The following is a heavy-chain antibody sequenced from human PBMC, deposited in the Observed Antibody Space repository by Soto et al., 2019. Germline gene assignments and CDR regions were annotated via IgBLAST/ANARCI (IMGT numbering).Heavy chain of an antibody. D-gene: IGHD2-15*01. Sequence: QVQLVESGGGVVQPGRSLRLSCAGSGFTFSSYGMHWVRQAPGKGLEWVAVISYDGNNKYYADSVKGRFTISRDNSKNTLYLQMNSLRAEDTAVYYCAKDEVLVVAVARDYYGMDVWGQGTTVTVSS. CDR2: ISYDGNNK. J-gene: IGHJ6*02. CDR3: AKDEVLVVAVARDYYGMDV. V-gene: IGHV3-30*18. CDR1: GFTFSSYG.